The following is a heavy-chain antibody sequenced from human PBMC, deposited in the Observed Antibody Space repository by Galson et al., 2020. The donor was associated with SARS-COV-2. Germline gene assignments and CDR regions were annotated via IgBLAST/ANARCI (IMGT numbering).Heavy chain of an antibody. CDR2: IYYSGST. J-gene: IGHJ5*02. D-gene: IGHD3-3*01. V-gene: IGHV4-30-4*01. CDR3: ARAKRMPIFGVVNWFEA. CDR1: GGPISSGDYY. Sequence: SQTLSLTCTVSGGPISSGDYYWRSIRQPPGKGLEWIGYIYYSGSTYYNPSPKSRVTISVDTSKNQFSLKLSSVTAADTAVYYCARAKRMPIFGVVNWFEAWGQGTLVTVSS.